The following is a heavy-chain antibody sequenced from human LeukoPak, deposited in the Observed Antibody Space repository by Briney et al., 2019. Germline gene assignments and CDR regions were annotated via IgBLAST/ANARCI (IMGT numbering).Heavy chain of an antibody. J-gene: IGHJ6*03. CDR2: FDPKDGET. CDR1: GYTLTELS. D-gene: IGHD3-3*01. V-gene: IGHV1-24*01. Sequence: ASVKVSCKVSGYTLTELSMHWVRQSPGKGLEWMGGFDPKDGETIYAQKFQGRVTMTEDTSTDTAYMELSSLRSEDTAVYYCATLRFLEWPPTLYYYMDVWGKGTTVTVSS. CDR3: ATLRFLEWPPTLYYYMDV.